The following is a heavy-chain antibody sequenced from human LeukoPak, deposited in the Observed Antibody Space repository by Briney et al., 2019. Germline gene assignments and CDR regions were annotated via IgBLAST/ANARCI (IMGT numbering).Heavy chain of an antibody. CDR2: INHSGST. J-gene: IGHJ6*03. CDR3: ARGTHYSGYRFYYYYYMDV. D-gene: IGHD5-12*01. V-gene: IGHV4-34*01. Sequence: SSETLSLTCAVYGGSFSGYYWSWIRQPPGKGLEWIGEINHSGSTNYNPSLKSRVTISVDTSKNQFSLKLSSVTAADTAVYYCARGTHYSGYRFYYYYYMDVWGKGTTVTVSS. CDR1: GGSFSGYY.